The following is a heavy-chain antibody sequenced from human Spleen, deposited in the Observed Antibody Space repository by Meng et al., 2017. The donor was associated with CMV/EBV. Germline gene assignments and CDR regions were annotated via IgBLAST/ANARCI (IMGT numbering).Heavy chain of an antibody. V-gene: IGHV3-30*04. CDR1: GVTFSSYA. D-gene: IGHD5-24*01. CDR3: ARGAWLQSRGY. J-gene: IGHJ4*02. Sequence: SCAASGVTFSSYAMHWVRQAPGKGLEWVAVISYDGSNKYYADSVKGRFTISRDNSKNTLYLQMNSLRAEDTAVYYCARGAWLQSRGYWGQGTLVTVSS. CDR2: ISYDGSNK.